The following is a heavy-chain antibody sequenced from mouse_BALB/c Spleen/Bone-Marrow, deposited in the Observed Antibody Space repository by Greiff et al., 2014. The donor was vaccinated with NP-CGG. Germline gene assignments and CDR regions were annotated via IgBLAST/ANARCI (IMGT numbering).Heavy chain of an antibody. D-gene: IGHD1-1*01. CDR1: GFKIKDYY. V-gene: IGHV14-1*02. CDR3: ARGYGYAMDY. Sequence: EVNVEESGAEIVRPGALVKLSCKASGFKIKDYYMQWVKQRPEQGLEWIGWIDPENGNTIYDPKFQGKASITADTSSNTAYLQLSSLTSEDTAVYYCARGYGYAMDYWGQGTSVTVSS. J-gene: IGHJ4*01. CDR2: IDPENGNT.